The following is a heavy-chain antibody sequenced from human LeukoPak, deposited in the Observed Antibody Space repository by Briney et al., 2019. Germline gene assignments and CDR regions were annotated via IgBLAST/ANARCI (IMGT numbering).Heavy chain of an antibody. Sequence: PGGSLRLSCAASGFTFSSYSMNWVRQAPGKGLEWVSSISSSSSYIYYADSVKGRFTISRDNAKNSLYLQMNSLRAEATAVYYCARIHDYGDLDAFDIWGQGTMVTVSS. J-gene: IGHJ3*02. D-gene: IGHD4/OR15-4a*01. CDR2: ISSSSSYI. CDR3: ARIHDYGDLDAFDI. V-gene: IGHV3-21*01. CDR1: GFTFSSYS.